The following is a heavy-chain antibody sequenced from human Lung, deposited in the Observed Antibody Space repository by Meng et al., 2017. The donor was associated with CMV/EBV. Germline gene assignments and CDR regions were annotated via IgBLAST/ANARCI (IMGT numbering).Heavy chain of an antibody. CDR1: GSTFTVCY. CDR2: LNPDSGGT. CDR3: ARIASSGSYYPFDY. D-gene: IGHD1-26*01. Sequence: SGSTFTVCYMHCVQQAPGQGLEWVGWLNPDSGGTSYAQKFTGRVTMTRDTSISTAYMELSRLGSDDTAVYYCARIASSGSYYPFDYWGQGTLVTVSS. V-gene: IGHV1-2*02. J-gene: IGHJ4*02.